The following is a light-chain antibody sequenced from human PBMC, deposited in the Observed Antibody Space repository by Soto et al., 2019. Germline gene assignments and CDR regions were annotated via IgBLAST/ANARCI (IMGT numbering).Light chain of an antibody. V-gene: IGKV4-1*01. CDR2: WAS. CDR1: QSILSSSNNKNY. Sequence: DIVMTQSPDSLTVSLGERATINCKSSQSILSSSNNKNYLVWYQQKPGQPPKVLINWASTRESGVPDRFSGSGSGADFTLTISSLQPDDFATYYCQQYNSYSPVWTFGQGTKVEIK. CDR3: QQYNSYSPVWT. J-gene: IGKJ1*01.